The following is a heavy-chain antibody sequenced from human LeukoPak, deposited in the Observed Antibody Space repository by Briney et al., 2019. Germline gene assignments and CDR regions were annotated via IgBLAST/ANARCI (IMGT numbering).Heavy chain of an antibody. Sequence: GGSLRLSCAASGLTFSTYSMNWVRQAPGKGLEWVSYISSSSNTIYYADSVKGRFTVSRDNAKNSLYLQMNSLRAEDTAVYYCASDSRDGYFFHYWGQGTLVTVS. CDR3: ASDSRDGYFFHY. CDR1: GLTFSTYS. J-gene: IGHJ4*02. CDR2: ISSSSNTI. D-gene: IGHD5-24*01. V-gene: IGHV3-48*04.